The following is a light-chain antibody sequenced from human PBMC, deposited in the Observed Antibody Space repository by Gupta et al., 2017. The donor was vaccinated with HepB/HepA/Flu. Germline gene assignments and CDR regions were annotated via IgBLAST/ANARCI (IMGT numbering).Light chain of an antibody. CDR3: HQENSTPWT. V-gene: IGKV4-1*01. CDR2: WAS. J-gene: IGKJ1*01. Sequence: DIVMIKSPDSLAVSLGERATINCKSSQSVLYSSNNKNYLAWYQQKPGQPPKLLIYWASTRESGVPDRFSGSGSGTDFTLTISSLQAEDVAVYYCHQENSTPWTFGQGTKVEIK. CDR1: QSVLYSSNNKNY.